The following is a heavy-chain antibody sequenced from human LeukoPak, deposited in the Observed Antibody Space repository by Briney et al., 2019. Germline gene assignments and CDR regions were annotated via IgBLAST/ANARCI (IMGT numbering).Heavy chain of an antibody. CDR3: ATIERGSIFGYFDF. CDR1: GGSISSHY. Sequence: SETLSLTCTVSGGSISSHYWSWIRQPPGKGLEWIAYLFDSVNTKDNPSLQSRLTLSADTSKNQFSLRLSSVTAADTAVYYCATIERGSIFGYFDFWGQGIKVTVSS. CDR2: LFDSVNT. D-gene: IGHD5-18*01. V-gene: IGHV4-59*11. J-gene: IGHJ4*02.